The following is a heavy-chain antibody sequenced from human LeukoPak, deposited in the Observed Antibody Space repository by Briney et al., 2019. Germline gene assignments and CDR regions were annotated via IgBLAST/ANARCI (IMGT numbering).Heavy chain of an antibody. Sequence: ASVKVSCKASGYTFTSYGISRVLQAPGQGLEWMGWISDYNGNKNYDQKLQGRVTITTDTSTSTAYMELRSLRSDDTAVYYCARDRVTYDYVWGSYRFGYFDYWGQGTLVTVSS. J-gene: IGHJ4*02. CDR3: ARDRVTYDYVWGSYRFGYFDY. CDR2: ISDYNGNK. CDR1: GYTFTSYG. D-gene: IGHD3-16*02. V-gene: IGHV1-18*01.